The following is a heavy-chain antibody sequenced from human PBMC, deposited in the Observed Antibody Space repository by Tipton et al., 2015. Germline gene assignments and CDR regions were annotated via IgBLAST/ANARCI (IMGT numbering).Heavy chain of an antibody. V-gene: IGHV4-31*02. J-gene: IGHJ4*02. Sequence: LRLSCTVSGDSISSGPYYWSWIRQHPGKGLEWIGYIFNSGTTYYNPSLKGRAAISIDTSQNQFSLMVSSVTAADTAVYYCARDDSSGYYFDCWGQGILVTVSS. CDR3: ARDDSSGYYFDC. D-gene: IGHD3-22*01. CDR1: GDSISSGPYY. CDR2: IFNSGTT.